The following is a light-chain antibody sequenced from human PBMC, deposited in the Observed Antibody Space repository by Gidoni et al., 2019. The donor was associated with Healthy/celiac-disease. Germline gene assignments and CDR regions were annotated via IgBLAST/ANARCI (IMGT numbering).Light chain of an antibody. CDR1: QSISSY. Sequence: DIQMTQSPSSLSASVGDRVTITCRASQSISSYLNWYQQKPGKAPKLLIYAASSLQSGVPSRFSGSGSGTDFTLTISSLQPEDFATYYCQQSYSSPRTFXQXTNLEIK. V-gene: IGKV1-39*01. J-gene: IGKJ2*01. CDR3: QQSYSSPRT. CDR2: AAS.